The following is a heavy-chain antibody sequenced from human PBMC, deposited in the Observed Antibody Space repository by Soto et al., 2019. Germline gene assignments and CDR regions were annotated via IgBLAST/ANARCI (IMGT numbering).Heavy chain of an antibody. D-gene: IGHD2-2*02. CDR1: GGSISSGDYY. Sequence: QVQLQESGPGLVKPSQTLSLTCTVSGGSISSGDYYWSWIRQPPGKGLEWIGYIYYSGSTYYNPSLQSRVTISVDTSKNQFSLKLSSVTAADTAVYYCARSESPDIVVVPAAIYFDYWGQGTLVTVSS. J-gene: IGHJ4*02. CDR3: ARSESPDIVVVPAAIYFDY. V-gene: IGHV4-30-4*01. CDR2: IYYSGST.